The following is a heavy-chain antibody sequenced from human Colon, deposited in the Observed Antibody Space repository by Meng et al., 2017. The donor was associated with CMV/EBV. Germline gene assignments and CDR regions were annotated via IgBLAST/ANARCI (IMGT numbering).Heavy chain of an antibody. CDR1: GYSISSSNW. Sequence: VSGYSISSSNWWDWIRQPPGKGLEWIGYIYYSGTTYYNPSLKSRVTMSVDTSKNQFSLKLSSVTAVDTAVYYCARTPTGEGAAFDIWGQGTMVTVSS. CDR3: ARTPTGEGAAFDI. V-gene: IGHV4-28*01. D-gene: IGHD7-27*01. J-gene: IGHJ3*02. CDR2: IYYSGTT.